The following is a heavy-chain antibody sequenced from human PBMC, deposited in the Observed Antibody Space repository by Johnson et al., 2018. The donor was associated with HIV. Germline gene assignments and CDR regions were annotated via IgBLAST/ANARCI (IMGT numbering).Heavy chain of an antibody. CDR1: GFTFSSYW. CDR2: INSDGSST. J-gene: IGHJ3*02. V-gene: IGHV3-74*01. CDR3: ARDVKYYDTSGYHSDAFDI. Sequence: VQLVESGGGLVQPGGSLRLSCAASGFTFSSYWMHWVRQAPGKGLVWVSRINSDGSSTSYADSVKGRFTISRDNAKNTLYLQVNSLRGEDTALYYCARDVKYYDTSGYHSDAFDIWGQGTLVIVSS. D-gene: IGHD3-22*01.